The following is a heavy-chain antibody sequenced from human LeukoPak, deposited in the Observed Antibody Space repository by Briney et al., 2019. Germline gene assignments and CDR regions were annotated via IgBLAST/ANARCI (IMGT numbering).Heavy chain of an antibody. J-gene: IGHJ4*02. CDR1: GGSISSYY. D-gene: IGHD1-1*01. CDR2: IYYSGST. CDR3: ARVVSGAIDY. V-gene: IGHV4-59*01. Sequence: SETLSLTCTVSGGSISSYYWSWIRQPPGKGLEWIGYIYYSGSTNYNPSLKSRVTISVDTSKNQFSLKLSSVTAADTAVYYCARVVSGAIDYWGQGTLVTVSS.